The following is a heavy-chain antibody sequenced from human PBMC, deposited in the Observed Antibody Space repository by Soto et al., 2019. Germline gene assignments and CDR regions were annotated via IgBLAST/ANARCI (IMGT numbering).Heavy chain of an antibody. V-gene: IGHV1-69*15. Sequence: QVQLVQSGAEVKKSGSSVKVSCKASGGTFSNCAITWVRQAPGQGLEWLGRIIPIFGTRDYAQKFQGRVTITADDSTTTAYMELSSLRSDDTAVYYCAKDGGREGYFGNWFDSWGQGTLVTVSS. J-gene: IGHJ5*01. CDR2: IIPIFGTR. D-gene: IGHD1-26*01. CDR1: GGTFSNCA. CDR3: AKDGGREGYFGNWFDS.